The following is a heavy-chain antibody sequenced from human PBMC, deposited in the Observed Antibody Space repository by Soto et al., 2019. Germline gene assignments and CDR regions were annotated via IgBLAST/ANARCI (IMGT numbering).Heavy chain of an antibody. CDR1: GFTFSSYG. D-gene: IGHD3-22*01. V-gene: IGHV3-30*03. CDR2: ISYDGSNK. Sequence: QVQLVESGGGVVQPGRSLRLSCAASGFTFSSYGMHWVRQAPGKGLEWVAVISYDGSNKYYADSVKGRFTISRDNSKNTLYLQMNSLRAEDTAVYYCARDLSDSSGYYPLTLYYYYGMDVWGQGTTVTVSS. CDR3: ARDLSDSSGYYPLTLYYYYGMDV. J-gene: IGHJ6*02.